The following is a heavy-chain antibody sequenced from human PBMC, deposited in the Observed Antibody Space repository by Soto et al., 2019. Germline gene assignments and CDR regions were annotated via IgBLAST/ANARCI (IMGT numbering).Heavy chain of an antibody. V-gene: IGHV1-69*05. CDR3: AADKAARYYYGMDV. D-gene: IGHD6-13*01. Sequence: SVKVSCKASGCTFSSYAISWVRQAPGQGLEWMGGIIPIFGTANYAQKFQGRVTITRDTSTGTAYMELSSLRSEDTAVYYCAADKAARYYYGMDVSGQGTTGTVSS. CDR2: IIPIFGTA. J-gene: IGHJ6*02. CDR1: GCTFSSYA.